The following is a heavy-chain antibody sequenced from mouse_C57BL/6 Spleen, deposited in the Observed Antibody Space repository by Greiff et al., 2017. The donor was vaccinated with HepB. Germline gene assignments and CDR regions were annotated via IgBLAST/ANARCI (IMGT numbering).Heavy chain of an antibody. Sequence: QVQLQQPGAELVRPGSSVKLSCKASGYTFTSYWMDWVKQRPGQGLEWIGNIYPSDSETHYNQKFKDKATLTVDKSSSTAYMQLSSLTSEDSAVYYCAREELYWYFDVWGTGTTVTVSS. CDR2: IYPSDSET. J-gene: IGHJ1*03. D-gene: IGHD4-1*01. CDR3: AREELYWYFDV. CDR1: GYTFTSYW. V-gene: IGHV1-61*01.